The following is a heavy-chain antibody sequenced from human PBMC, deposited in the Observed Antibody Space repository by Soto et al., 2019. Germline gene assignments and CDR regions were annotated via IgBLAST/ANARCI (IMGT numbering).Heavy chain of an antibody. D-gene: IGHD2-21*01. CDR2: INHYGNT. V-gene: IGHV4-34*01. CDR3: ARHDYGGDST. Sequence: QVQLQQWGAGLLKPSETLSLTCAVHGGSLSDYYCSWIRQPPGKGLEWIGEINHYGNTNYHPSLKSRVTISIDTSTNQFSLKLTSVTAADTAVYFCARHDYGGDSTWGQGTLVTVSS. CDR1: GGSLSDYY. J-gene: IGHJ4*02.